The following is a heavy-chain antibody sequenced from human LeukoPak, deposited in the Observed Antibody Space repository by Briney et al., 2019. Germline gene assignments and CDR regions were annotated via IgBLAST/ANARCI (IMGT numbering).Heavy chain of an antibody. CDR2: ISAYNGNT. CDR1: GYTFTGYY. J-gene: IGHJ6*02. D-gene: IGHD2-2*02. V-gene: IGHV1-18*04. Sequence: ASVKVSCKASGYTFTGYYMHWVRQAPGQGLEWMGWISAYNGNTNYAQKLQGRVTMTTDTSTSTAYMELRSLRSDDTAVYYCARDKGVPAAISGYYGMDVWGQGTTVTVSS. CDR3: ARDKGVPAAISGYYGMDV.